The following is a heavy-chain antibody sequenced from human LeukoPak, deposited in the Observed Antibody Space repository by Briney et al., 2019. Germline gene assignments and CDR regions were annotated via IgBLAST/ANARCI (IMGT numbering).Heavy chain of an antibody. CDR3: ARDYGFYSGLYFFDY. D-gene: IGHD1-26*01. CDR1: GYTFTGHY. Sequence: ASVKVSCKASGYTFTGHYIHGVRQAPGQGLEWMGWINPNSGGTKYAQKFQGRVTMTRDTSISTAYMELSKLRSDDTAVYSCARDYGFYSGLYFFDYWGQGTLVTDSS. J-gene: IGHJ4*02. CDR2: INPNSGGT. V-gene: IGHV1-2*02.